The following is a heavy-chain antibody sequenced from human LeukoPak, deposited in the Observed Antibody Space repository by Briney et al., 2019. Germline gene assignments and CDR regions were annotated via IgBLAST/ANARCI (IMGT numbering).Heavy chain of an antibody. CDR3: ARGTTVTWYYYYYYYMDV. CDR2: IYYSGST. J-gene: IGHJ6*03. CDR1: GGSISSYY. Sequence: TLSLTCTVSGGSISSYYWSWIRQPPGKGLEWIGYIYYSGSTNYNPSLKSRVTISVDTSKNQFSLKLSSVTAADTAVYYCARGTTVTWYYYYYYYMDVWGKGTTVTVSS. V-gene: IGHV4-59*01. D-gene: IGHD4-11*01.